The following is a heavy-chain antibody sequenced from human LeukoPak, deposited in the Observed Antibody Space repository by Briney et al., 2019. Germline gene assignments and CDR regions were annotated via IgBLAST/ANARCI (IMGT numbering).Heavy chain of an antibody. J-gene: IGHJ5*02. CDR2: IGSSGSHI. D-gene: IGHD2-21*02. CDR3: ARDPVNCGGDCYQA. V-gene: IGHV3-21*01. Sequence: GGSLRLSCAASGFTFSSYSMNWVRQAPGKGLEWVSSIGSSGSHIYYADSVTGRFTISRDNAKNSLYLQVNSLRAEDTAVYYCARDPVNCGGDCYQAWGQGTLVTVSS. CDR1: GFTFSSYS.